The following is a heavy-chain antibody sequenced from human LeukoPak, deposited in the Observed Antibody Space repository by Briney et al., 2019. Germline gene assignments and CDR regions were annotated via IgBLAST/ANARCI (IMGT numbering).Heavy chain of an antibody. D-gene: IGHD3-10*01. CDR3: AKGRYYYGSGSSPFWFDP. J-gene: IGHJ5*02. CDR1: GFTFSSYA. CDR2: ISGSGGST. V-gene: IGHV3-23*01. Sequence: GGSLRLSCAASGFTFSSYAMSWVRQAPGKGLEWVSAISGSGGSTYYADSVKGRFTISRDNSKNTLYLQMNSLRAEDTAVYYCAKGRYYYGSGSSPFWFDPWGQGTLVTVSS.